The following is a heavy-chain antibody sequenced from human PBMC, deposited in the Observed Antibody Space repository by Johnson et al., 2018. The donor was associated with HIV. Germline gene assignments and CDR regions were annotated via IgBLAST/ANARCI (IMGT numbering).Heavy chain of an antibody. J-gene: IGHJ3*02. V-gene: IGHV3-20*04. CDR3: ARGYSYEWRGELDAFDI. Sequence: EVQLVESGGGVVRPGGSLRLSCAASGFTFDDYGMSWVRQAPRKGLEWVSGINSDGSSTSYADSVKGRFTISRDNAKNTLYLQMNSLRAEDTAVYYCARGYSYEWRGELDAFDIWGQGTMVTVSS. CDR2: INSDGSST. D-gene: IGHD5-18*01. CDR1: GFTFDDYG.